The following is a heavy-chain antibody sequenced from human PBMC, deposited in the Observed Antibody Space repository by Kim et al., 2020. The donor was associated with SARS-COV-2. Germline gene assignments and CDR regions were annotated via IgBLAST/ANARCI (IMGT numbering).Heavy chain of an antibody. CDR2: IYYSGST. CDR1: GGSISSGGYY. V-gene: IGHV4-31*03. J-gene: IGHJ4*02. D-gene: IGHD3-22*01. Sequence: SETLSLTCTVSGGSISSGGYYWSWIRQHPGKGLEWIGYIYYSGSTYYNPSLKSRVTISVDTSKNQFSLKLSSVTAADTAVYYCASTPLPYDSSGHTGSSFDYWGQGTLVTVSS. CDR3: ASTPLPYDSSGHTGSSFDY.